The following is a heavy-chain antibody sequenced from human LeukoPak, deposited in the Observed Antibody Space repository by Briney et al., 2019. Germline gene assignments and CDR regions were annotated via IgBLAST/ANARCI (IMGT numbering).Heavy chain of an antibody. D-gene: IGHD2-21*02. J-gene: IGHJ4*02. CDR2: IYYSGTT. V-gene: IGHV4-39*01. Sequence: PSETLSLTCTVAGGSIARSGYYWSWVRQPPGKGLEWIATIYYSGTTYYNAPLKSRVTISVDTSKNQFSVKLSSVTAADTAVYYCARYVVVTTKYYFDYWGQGTLVTVSS. CDR1: GGSIARSGYY. CDR3: ARYVVVTTKYYFDY.